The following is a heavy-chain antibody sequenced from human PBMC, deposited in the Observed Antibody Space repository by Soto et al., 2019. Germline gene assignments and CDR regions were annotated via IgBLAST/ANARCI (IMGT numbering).Heavy chain of an antibody. CDR1: GGTFSSYA. D-gene: IGHD6-19*01. CDR3: AGDTAVAGTVHYYYGMDV. Sequence: QVQLVQSGAEVKKPGSSVKVSCKASGGTFSSYAISWVRQAPGQGLEWMGGIIPIFGTANYAQKFQGRVTITADESTSTAYMELSSLRSEDTAVYYCAGDTAVAGTVHYYYGMDVWGQGTTVTVSS. V-gene: IGHV1-69*01. J-gene: IGHJ6*02. CDR2: IIPIFGTA.